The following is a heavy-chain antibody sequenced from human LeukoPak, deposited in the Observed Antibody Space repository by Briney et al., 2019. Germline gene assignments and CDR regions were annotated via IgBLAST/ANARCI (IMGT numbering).Heavy chain of an antibody. Sequence: PGGSLRLSCAASGFTFSSYTMHWVRQAPGKGLEWVANMKQDGSEKYYVDSVKGRFTISRDNAKNSLCLQMDGLRAEDTAVYFCARDHIAAGDYWGQGTLVTVSS. CDR2: MKQDGSEK. V-gene: IGHV3-7*05. J-gene: IGHJ4*02. CDR3: ARDHIAAGDY. CDR1: GFTFSSYT. D-gene: IGHD6-6*01.